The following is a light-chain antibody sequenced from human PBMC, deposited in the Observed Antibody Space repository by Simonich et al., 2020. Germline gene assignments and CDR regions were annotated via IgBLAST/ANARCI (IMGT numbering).Light chain of an antibody. J-gene: IGKJ4*01. CDR1: QSVLYSSNNKNY. CDR2: WAY. V-gene: IGKV4-1*01. CDR3: QQYYSTPLT. Sequence: DIVMTQSPDSLAVSLGERATINCKSSQSVLYSSNNKNYLAWYQHKPGQPPKLLIYWAYTRESGVHDRFSGSGSGTDFNLTISSLQAEDVAVYYCQQYYSTPLTFGGGTKVEIK.